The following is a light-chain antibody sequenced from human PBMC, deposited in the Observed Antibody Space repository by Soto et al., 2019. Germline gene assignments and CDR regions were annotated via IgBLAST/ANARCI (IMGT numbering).Light chain of an antibody. Sequence: QSVLTQPASVSGSPGQSITITCTGTSNDIGGYNYVSWYQQFPGKAPKLIIYDVTNRPSGVSFRFSGSKPGNTASLTISGLQAEDEAGYHCSSYSSTSTRRLFGAGTKAT. CDR1: SNDIGGYNY. J-gene: IGLJ1*01. CDR2: DVT. V-gene: IGLV2-14*03. CDR3: SSYSSTSTRRL.